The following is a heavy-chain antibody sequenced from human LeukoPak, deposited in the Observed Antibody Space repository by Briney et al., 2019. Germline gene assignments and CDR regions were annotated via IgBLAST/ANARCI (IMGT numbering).Heavy chain of an antibody. J-gene: IGHJ5*01. V-gene: IGHV1-3*01. CDR1: GYSFTIYA. D-gene: IGHD6-19*01. Sequence: ASVKVSCKASGYSFTIYAMHWVRQAPGQRLEWMGWINAGNGNTKYSQKFQGRVTITRDTSASTAYMELSSLRSEDTALYYCARDGSGWANWFDSWGQGTLVTVSS. CDR2: INAGNGNT. CDR3: ARDGSGWANWFDS.